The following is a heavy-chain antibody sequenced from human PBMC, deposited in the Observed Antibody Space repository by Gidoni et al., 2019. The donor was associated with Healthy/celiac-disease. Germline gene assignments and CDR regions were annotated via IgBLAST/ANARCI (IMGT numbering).Heavy chain of an antibody. D-gene: IGHD1-26*01. Sequence: EVQLLESGGGLVQPGGSLRLPCAASGFTFSSYAMSWVRQAPGKGREWVSAISGSGGSTYYADSVKGRFTISRDNSKNTLYLQMNSLRAEDTAVYYCASGIVGATGDDYYYGMDVWGQGTTVTVSS. V-gene: IGHV3-23*01. J-gene: IGHJ6*02. CDR3: ASGIVGATGDDYYYGMDV. CDR1: GFTFSSYA. CDR2: ISGSGGST.